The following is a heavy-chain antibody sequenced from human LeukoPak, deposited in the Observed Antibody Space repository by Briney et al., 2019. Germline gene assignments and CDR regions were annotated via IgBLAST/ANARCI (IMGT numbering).Heavy chain of an antibody. CDR3: VRDLELVYYDTSAYEY. D-gene: IGHD3-22*01. J-gene: IGHJ4*02. Sequence: GGSLRLSCAPSGLTFNNYWMHWVRQAPGKGLVWVSRINNDGSSTTYANSVKGRFTISRDNAKNTLFLQMNSLRAEHTAVYYCVRDLELVYYDTSAYEYWGQGNLVTVSS. CDR1: GLTFNNYW. V-gene: IGHV3-74*01. CDR2: INNDGSST.